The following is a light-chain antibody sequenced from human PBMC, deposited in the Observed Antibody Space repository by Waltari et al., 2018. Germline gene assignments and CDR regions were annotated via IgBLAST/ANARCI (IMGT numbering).Light chain of an antibody. J-gene: IGKJ1*01. V-gene: IGKV1-39*01. CDR2: AAS. CDR1: QRIDNY. Sequence: DIQMTQSPSSLSASVGDRVTITCRASQRIDNYVNWYQQRPGKAPKLLIFAASRLQSGVPARFSGSGSGTEFTLSISTLQPEDFATYFCQQSDSVPRTFGHGTRVEI. CDR3: QQSDSVPRT.